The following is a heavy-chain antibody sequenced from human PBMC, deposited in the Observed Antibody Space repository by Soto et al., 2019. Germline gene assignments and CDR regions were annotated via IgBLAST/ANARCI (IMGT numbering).Heavy chain of an antibody. V-gene: IGHV4-31*03. D-gene: IGHD3-22*01. J-gene: IGHJ5*02. CDR1: GGSISSGGYY. CDR3: ARNPKDYYDSSGRENWFDP. CDR2: IYYSGST. Sequence: PSDTLSLTCTVSGGSISSGGYYWSWIRQHPGKGLEWIGYIYYSGSTYYNPSLKSRVTISVDTSKNQFSLKLSSVTAADTAVYYCARNPKDYYDSSGRENWFDPWGQGTLVTVSS.